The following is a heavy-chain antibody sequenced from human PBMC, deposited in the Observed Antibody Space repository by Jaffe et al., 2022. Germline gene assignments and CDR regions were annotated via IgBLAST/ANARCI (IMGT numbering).Heavy chain of an antibody. V-gene: IGHV3-30*02. CDR2: IRYDASNK. Sequence: QVQVVESGGGVVQPGGSLRLSCAASGFLFSSYGMHWVRQAPGKGLEWVAFIRYDASNKYYADFVKGRFTISRDNSKNTLYLQMNSLRDEDTAVYYCVKSLEATVTPGETDAWGQGTLVTVSS. CDR3: VKSLEATVTPGETDA. D-gene: IGHD4-4*01. CDR1: GFLFSSYG. J-gene: IGHJ5*02.